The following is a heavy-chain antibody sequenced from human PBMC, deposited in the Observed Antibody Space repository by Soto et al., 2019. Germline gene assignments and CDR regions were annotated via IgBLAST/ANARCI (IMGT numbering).Heavy chain of an antibody. CDR2: ISSSGSDT. CDR1: GFTFSDYY. V-gene: IGHV3-11*05. D-gene: IGHD5-12*01. J-gene: IGHJ4*02. Sequence: QVQLVESGGGLVKPGGCLRLSCAASGFTFSDYYMSWIRQAPGKGLEWVSYISSSGSDTNYADSVKGRSTVSRDNAKNPLYLQMNSLSADDTAVYYSSRSLHLYRCYSGYWGQGTLVTVSS. CDR3: SRSLHLYRCYSGY.